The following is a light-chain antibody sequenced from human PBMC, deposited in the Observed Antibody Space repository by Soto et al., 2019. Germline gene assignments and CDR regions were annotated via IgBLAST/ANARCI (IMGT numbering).Light chain of an antibody. CDR1: SSDVGGYNY. CDR2: EVS. Sequence: QSALTQPASVSGSPGQSITISCTGTSSDVGGYNYVSWYQQHPGKAPKLMIYEVSNRPSGVSNRFSGSKSGNTASLTISGLQAEDGADYYCSSYTSSSTLDFGTGTKLTVL. V-gene: IGLV2-14*01. J-gene: IGLJ1*01. CDR3: SSYTSSSTLD.